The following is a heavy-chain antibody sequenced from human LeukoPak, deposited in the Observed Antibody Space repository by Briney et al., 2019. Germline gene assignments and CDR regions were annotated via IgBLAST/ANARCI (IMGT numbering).Heavy chain of an antibody. CDR3: ARSGSHYPFDY. CDR1: GGSISSSSYY. J-gene: IGHJ4*02. V-gene: IGHV4-39*01. D-gene: IGHD1-26*01. Sequence: PETLSLTCTVSGGSISSSSYYWGWIRQPPGKGLEWIGSIYYSGSTYYNPSLKSRVTISVDTSKNQFSLKLSSVTAADTAVYYCARSGSHYPFDYWGQGTLVTVSS. CDR2: IYYSGST.